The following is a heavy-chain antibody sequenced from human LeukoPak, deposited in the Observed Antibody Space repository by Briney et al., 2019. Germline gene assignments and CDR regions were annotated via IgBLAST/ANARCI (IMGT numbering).Heavy chain of an antibody. V-gene: IGHV4-39*01. CDR3: ARQGEQWLDYFDY. Sequence: PSETLSLTCTVSGGSISSSSYYWGWIRQPPGKGLEWIGSIYYSGSTYYNPSLKSRVTISVDTSKNQLSLKLSSVTAADTAVYYCARQGEQWLDYFDYWGQGTLVTVSS. J-gene: IGHJ4*02. CDR2: IYYSGST. CDR1: GGSISSSSYY. D-gene: IGHD6-19*01.